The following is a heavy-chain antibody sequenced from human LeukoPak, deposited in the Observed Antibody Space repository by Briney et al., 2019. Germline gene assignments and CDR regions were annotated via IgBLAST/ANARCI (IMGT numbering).Heavy chain of an antibody. CDR3: ARGSSSGWRSFDY. CDR1: GYTFTGYY. Sequence: ASVKVSCKASGYTFTGYYMHWVRQAPGQGLEWMGWINPNSGGTNYAQKFQGRVTMTRDTSISTAYMGLSRLRSDDTAVYYCARGSSSGWRSFDYWGQGTLVTVSS. J-gene: IGHJ4*02. V-gene: IGHV1-2*02. D-gene: IGHD6-19*01. CDR2: INPNSGGT.